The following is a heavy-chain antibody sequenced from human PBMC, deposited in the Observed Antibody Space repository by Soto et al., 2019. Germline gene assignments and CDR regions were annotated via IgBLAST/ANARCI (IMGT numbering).Heavy chain of an antibody. V-gene: IGHV4-59*01. J-gene: IGHJ4*02. CDR3: AREGGYGLYYFDY. CDR2: IYYSGST. D-gene: IGHD5-18*01. Sequence: SENLSLTXTVSGGSISSYYWSWIRQPPGKGLEWIGYIYYSGSTNYNPSLKSRVTISVDTSKNQFSLKLSSVTAADTAVYYCAREGGYGLYYFDYWGQGTLVTVSS. CDR1: GGSISSYY.